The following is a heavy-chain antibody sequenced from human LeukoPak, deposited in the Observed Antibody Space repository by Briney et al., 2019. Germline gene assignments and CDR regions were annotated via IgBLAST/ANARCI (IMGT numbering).Heavy chain of an antibody. D-gene: IGHD4-17*01. J-gene: IGHJ4*02. CDR2: ISGSGGST. CDR1: GFTFSSYA. V-gene: IGHV3-23*01. CDR3: AKSGSGRVGYGDYERSRDY. Sequence: GGSLRLSCAASGFTFSSYAMSWVRQAPGKGLEWVSAISGSGGSTYYADSVKGRFTISRDNSKNTLYLQMNSLRAEDTAVYYCAKSGSGRVGYGDYERSRDYWGQGTLVTVSS.